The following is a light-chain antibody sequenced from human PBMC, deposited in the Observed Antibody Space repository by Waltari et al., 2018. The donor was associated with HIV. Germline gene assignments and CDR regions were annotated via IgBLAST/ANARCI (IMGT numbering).Light chain of an antibody. J-gene: IGLJ3*02. V-gene: IGLV1-47*01. CDR1: HPNIGRTN. CDR3: SVWDDSLAGWM. Sequence: QSVLTQPPSASGSHGQRVTISCSGSHPNIGRTNVHWYHQPPGAAPKLLISLNDQRPSGVPDRFSGSKSGTSASLVISGLRSEDEADYFCSVWDDSLAGWMFGGGTRLTVL. CDR2: LND.